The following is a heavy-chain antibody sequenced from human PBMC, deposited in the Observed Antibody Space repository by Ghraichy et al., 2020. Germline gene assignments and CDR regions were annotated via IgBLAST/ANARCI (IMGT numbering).Heavy chain of an antibody. V-gene: IGHV3-49*03. CDR1: GFTFGDYA. J-gene: IGHJ6*02. D-gene: IGHD2-2*01. CDR2: IRSKAYGGTT. Sequence: GGSLRLSCTASGFTFGDYAMSWFRQAPGKGLEWVGFIRSKAYGGTTEYAASVKGRFTISRDDSKSIAYLQMNSLKTEDTAVYYCTPHCSSTSCFLYYYYGMDVWGQGTTVTVSS. CDR3: TPHCSSTSCFLYYYYGMDV.